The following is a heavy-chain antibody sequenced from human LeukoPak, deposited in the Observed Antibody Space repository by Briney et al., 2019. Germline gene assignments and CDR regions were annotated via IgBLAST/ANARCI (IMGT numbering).Heavy chain of an antibody. D-gene: IGHD1-7*01. CDR3: ARRTTALPFDY. CDR2: IYYSGST. J-gene: IGHJ4*02. Sequence: HSETLSLTCSLSGDSISSSSYYWGWIRQPPGKGLEWIGSIYYSGSTYYNPSLKSRVTISVDTSKNQFSLTLSSVTAADTAVYYCARRTTALPFDYWGQGTLVTVSS. V-gene: IGHV4-39*07. CDR1: GDSISSSSYY.